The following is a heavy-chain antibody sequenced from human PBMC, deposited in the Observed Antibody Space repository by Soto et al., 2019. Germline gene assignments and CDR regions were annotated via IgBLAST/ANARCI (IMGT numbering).Heavy chain of an antibody. CDR1: GFTFSSYS. CDR2: ISGSGGST. CDR3: AKDLRSMVRGVIKDYYYYYGMYV. D-gene: IGHD3-10*01. Sequence: GGSLRLSCAASGFTFSSYSMSWVRQAPGKGLEWVSAISGSGGSTYYADSVKGRFTISRDNSKNTLYLQMNSLRAEDTAVYYCAKDLRSMVRGVIKDYYYYYGMYVWGQGTTVTVSS. V-gene: IGHV3-23*01. J-gene: IGHJ6*02.